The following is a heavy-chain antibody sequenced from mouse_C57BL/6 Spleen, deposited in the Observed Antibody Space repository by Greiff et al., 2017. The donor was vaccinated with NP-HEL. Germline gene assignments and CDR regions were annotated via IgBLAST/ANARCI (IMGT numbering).Heavy chain of an antibody. J-gene: IGHJ4*01. CDR2: INPNNGGS. V-gene: IGHV1-18*01. CDR3: ARTPYAKCC. Sequence: VQLKESGPELVKPGASVKIPCKASGYTFTDYNMDWVKQSHGKSLEWIGDINPNNGGSIYNQKFKGKATLTVDKSSSTAYMELRSLTSEDTAVYYCARTPYAKCCWGQGTSVTVSS. CDR1: GYTFTDYN.